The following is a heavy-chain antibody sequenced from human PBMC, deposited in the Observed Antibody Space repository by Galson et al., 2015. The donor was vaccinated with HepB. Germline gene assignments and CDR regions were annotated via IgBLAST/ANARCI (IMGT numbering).Heavy chain of an antibody. V-gene: IGHV1-8*01. CDR1: GYTFTSYD. Sequence: SVKVSCKASGYTFTSYDINWVRQATGQGLEWMGWMNPNSGNTGYAQKFQGRVTMTRNTSISAAYMELSSLRSEDTAVYYCARDQPLSGSYWSFVCDYWGQGTLVTVSS. CDR2: MNPNSGNT. CDR3: ARDQPLSGSYWSFVCDY. D-gene: IGHD1-26*01. J-gene: IGHJ4*02.